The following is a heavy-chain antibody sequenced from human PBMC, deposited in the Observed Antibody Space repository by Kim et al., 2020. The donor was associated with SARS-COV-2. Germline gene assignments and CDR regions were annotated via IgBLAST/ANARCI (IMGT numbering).Heavy chain of an antibody. CDR2: GYYSGST. J-gene: IGHJ2*01. D-gene: IGHD6-19*01. Sequence: SETLSLTCTVSGGSISSYYWSWIRKPPRKGMEWIGYGYYSGSTNYNPSLKSQVTISVDTSTNQFSLKLNSVTAAATAVYFYSSDTRGWLQPPAYWYFDL. CDR3: SSDTRGWLQPPAYWYFDL. CDR1: GGSISSYY. V-gene: IGHV4-59*01.